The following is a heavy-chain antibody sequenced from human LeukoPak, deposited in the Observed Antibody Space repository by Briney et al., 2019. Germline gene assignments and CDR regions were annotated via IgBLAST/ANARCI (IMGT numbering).Heavy chain of an antibody. CDR2: IYYSGST. Sequence: SETLSLTCTVSGGSISSYYWSWIRQPPGKGLEWIGYIYYSGSTNYNPSLKSRVTISVDTSKNQFSLKLSSVTAADTAVYYCARLIYDSSGYYFSPYYYFDYWGQGTLVTVSS. J-gene: IGHJ4*02. CDR3: ARLIYDSSGYYFSPYYYFDY. D-gene: IGHD3-22*01. CDR1: GGSISSYY. V-gene: IGHV4-59*01.